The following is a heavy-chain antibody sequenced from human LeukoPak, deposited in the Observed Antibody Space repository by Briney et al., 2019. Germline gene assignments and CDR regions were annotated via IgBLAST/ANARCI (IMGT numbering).Heavy chain of an antibody. CDR3: AKAGTGSYFDY. V-gene: IGHV3-23*01. CDR2: ISVSGGTT. CDR1: GFTFSSYA. Sequence: PGGSLRLSCAASGFTFSSYAMSWVRQAPGKGLGWVSAISVSGGTTYYADSVKGRFTISRDNSKNTLYLQMNSLRAEDTAVYYCAKAGTGSYFDYWGQGTLVTVSS. J-gene: IGHJ4*02. D-gene: IGHD3/OR15-3a*01.